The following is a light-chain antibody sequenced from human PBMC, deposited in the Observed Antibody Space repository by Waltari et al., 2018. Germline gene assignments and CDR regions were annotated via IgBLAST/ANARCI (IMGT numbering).Light chain of an antibody. CDR2: KAS. CDR3: QQYNSYSALT. Sequence: CRARQSISSWLAWYQQKPGKAPKLLIYKASSLESGVPSRFSGSGSGTEFTLTISSLQPDDFATYYCQQYNSYSALTFGGGTKVEIK. V-gene: IGKV1-5*03. J-gene: IGKJ4*01. CDR1: QSISSW.